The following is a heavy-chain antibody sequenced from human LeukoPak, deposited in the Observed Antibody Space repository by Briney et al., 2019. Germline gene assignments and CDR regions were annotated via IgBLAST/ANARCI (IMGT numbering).Heavy chain of an antibody. D-gene: IGHD6-25*01. J-gene: IGHJ4*02. CDR3: ARRDSQRLAHYFDY. V-gene: IGHV4-59*01. CDR1: GGSISSYY. CDR2: IYYSGIT. Sequence: SETLSLTCTVSGGSISSYYWSWMRQSPGKGLEWIGYIYYSGITNYNPSLKSRVTISVDTSKNQFSLKLSSVTAADTAVYYCARRDSQRLAHYFDYWGQGTLVTVSS.